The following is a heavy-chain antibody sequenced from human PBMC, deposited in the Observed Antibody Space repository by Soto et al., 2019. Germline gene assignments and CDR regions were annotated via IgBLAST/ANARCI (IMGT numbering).Heavy chain of an antibody. V-gene: IGHV3-64D*08. CDR3: VKVFMAVAVAGTLDY. CDR1: GFTFSSYA. Sequence: PGGSLRLSCSASGFTFSSYAMHWVRQAPGKGLEYVSAISSNGGSTYYADSVKGRFTISRDNSKNTLYLQISRLRAEDTAVYYCVKVFMAVAVAGTLDYWGQGTLVTVS. J-gene: IGHJ4*02. CDR2: ISSNGGST. D-gene: IGHD6-19*01.